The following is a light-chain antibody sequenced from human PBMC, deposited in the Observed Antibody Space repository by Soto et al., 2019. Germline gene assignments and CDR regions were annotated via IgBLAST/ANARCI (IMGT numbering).Light chain of an antibody. V-gene: IGLV2-14*01. Sequence: QSVLTQPASVSGSPGQSITISCTGTSSDVGGYNYVSWYQQHPGKAPKLMIYEVSNRPSGVSNRFSGSKYGNTASPTISGLQAEDEADYYCTSYTRSISYVFGTGTKANVL. CDR3: TSYTRSISYV. J-gene: IGLJ1*01. CDR1: SSDVGGYNY. CDR2: EVS.